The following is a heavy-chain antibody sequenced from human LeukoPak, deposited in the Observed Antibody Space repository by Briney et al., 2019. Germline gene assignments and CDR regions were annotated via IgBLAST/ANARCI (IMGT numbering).Heavy chain of an antibody. D-gene: IGHD3-3*02. CDR3: ARLRAFFLAGLYFDY. J-gene: IGHJ4*02. V-gene: IGHV4-34*01. CDR2: INHSGST. Sequence: SETLSLTCAVHGGSFSGYYWSWIRQPPGKGLEWIGEINHSGSTNYNPSLKSRVTISVDTSKDQFSLKLSSVTAADTAVYYCARLRAFFLAGLYFDYWGQGTLVTVSS. CDR1: GGSFSGYY.